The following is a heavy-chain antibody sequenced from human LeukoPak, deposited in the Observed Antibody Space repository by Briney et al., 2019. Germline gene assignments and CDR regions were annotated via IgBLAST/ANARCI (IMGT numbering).Heavy chain of an antibody. CDR2: ISSSGSTI. J-gene: IGHJ4*02. D-gene: IGHD5-18*01. V-gene: IGHV3-48*03. CDR3: ARVGYSYGLDYFDY. Sequence: GESLRLSCGASGFTFSSYEMNWVRQAPGKGLEWVSYISSSGSTIYYSDSVKGRFTISRDNAKNSLYLQMNSLRAEDTAVYYCARVGYSYGLDYFDYWGQGNLVTVSS. CDR1: GFTFSSYE.